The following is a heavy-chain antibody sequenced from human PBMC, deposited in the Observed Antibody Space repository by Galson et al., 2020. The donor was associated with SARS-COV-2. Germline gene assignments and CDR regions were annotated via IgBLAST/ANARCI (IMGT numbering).Heavy chain of an antibody. V-gene: IGHV3-23*01. Sequence: GGSLRLSCAASGFTFSSYAMSWVRQAPGKGLEWVSAISGSGGSTYYADSVKGRFTISRDNSKNTLYLQMNSLRAEDTAVYYCAKIPAWESTPKIDYWGQGTLVTVSS. CDR1: GFTFSSYA. CDR3: AKIPAWESTPKIDY. CDR2: ISGSGGST. J-gene: IGHJ4*02. D-gene: IGHD1-26*01.